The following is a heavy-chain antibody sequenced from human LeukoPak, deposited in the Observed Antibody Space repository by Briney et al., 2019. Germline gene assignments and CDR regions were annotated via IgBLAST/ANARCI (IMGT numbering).Heavy chain of an antibody. Sequence: SVKVSCKASGGTFSSYAISWVRQAPGQGLEWMGRIIPIFGTANYAQKFQGRVTITADKSTSTAYMELSSLRSEDTAVYYCARELGSGVVVVPAAIKAFDYWGQGTLATVSS. D-gene: IGHD2-2*02. V-gene: IGHV1-69*06. CDR1: GGTFSSYA. CDR3: ARELGSGVVVVPAAIKAFDY. CDR2: IIPIFGTA. J-gene: IGHJ4*02.